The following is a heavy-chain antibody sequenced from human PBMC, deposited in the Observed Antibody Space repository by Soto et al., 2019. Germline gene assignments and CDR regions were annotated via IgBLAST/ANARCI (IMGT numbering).Heavy chain of an antibody. Sequence: SETLSLTCTVSGGSISSHYWSWIRQPPGKGLEWIGYIYYSGSTNYNPSLKSRVTISVDTSKNQFSLKLSSVTAADTAVYYCARRYGDCFDFWGQGTLVTVSS. V-gene: IGHV4-59*08. CDR1: GGSISSHY. D-gene: IGHD4-17*01. CDR3: ARRYGDCFDF. CDR2: IYYSGST. J-gene: IGHJ4*02.